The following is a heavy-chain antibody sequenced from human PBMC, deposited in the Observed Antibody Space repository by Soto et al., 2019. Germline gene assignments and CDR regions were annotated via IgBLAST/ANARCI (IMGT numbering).Heavy chain of an antibody. Sequence: QLQLQESGPGLLKPSETLSLTCTVSVGSISSSSYYWGWIRHPPGKGLEWIGSSYYSGSTYYNLALKGRVLKSVDTSKNQSSVKLRSVTAADTAAYSCARQSWCSGGRCYSVFVYWGQGTLVTVSS. CDR2: SYYSGST. D-gene: IGHD2-15*01. V-gene: IGHV4-39*01. CDR1: VGSISSSSYY. J-gene: IGHJ1*01. CDR3: ARQSWCSGGRCYSVFVY.